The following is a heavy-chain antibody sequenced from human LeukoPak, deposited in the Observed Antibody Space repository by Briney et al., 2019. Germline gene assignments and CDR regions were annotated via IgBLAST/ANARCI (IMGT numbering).Heavy chain of an antibody. CDR2: IYTSGST. J-gene: IGHJ5*02. V-gene: IGHV4-61*02. CDR3: ARDPWGGVPREFDP. CDR1: GGSISSGDCY. Sequence: SQTLSLTCTVSGGSISSGDCYWRWIRQPPGKGLEWIGRIYTSGSTNYNPSLKSRVTMSVDTSKNQFSLKLSSVTAADTAVYYCARDPWGGVPREFDPWGQGTLVSVSS. D-gene: IGHD3-16*01.